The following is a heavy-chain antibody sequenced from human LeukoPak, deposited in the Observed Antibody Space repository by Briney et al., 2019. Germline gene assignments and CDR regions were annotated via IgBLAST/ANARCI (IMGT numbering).Heavy chain of an antibody. J-gene: IGHJ5*02. CDR1: GASFNTGTYF. D-gene: IGHD3-3*01. V-gene: IGHV4-61*02. CDR3: ASTVFGVTYSWLDP. Sequence: SETLSLTCAVYGASFNTGTYFWTWVRQPAGKALEWIGRFHTSEGTHYNPSLESRVTISVDTSKNHFSLEMTSATAADTAVYYCASTVFGVTYSWLDPWGQGTLVTVSS. CDR2: FHTSEGT.